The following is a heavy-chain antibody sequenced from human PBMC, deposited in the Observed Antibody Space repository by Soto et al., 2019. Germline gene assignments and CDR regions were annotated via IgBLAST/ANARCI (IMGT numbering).Heavy chain of an antibody. J-gene: IGHJ4*02. CDR2: IYSGGSA. V-gene: IGHV3-66*04. CDR1: GFTVSSNY. D-gene: IGHD5-18*01. CDR3: ARHGSSYSGGYFDY. Sequence: EVQLVESGGGLVQPGGSLRLSCAASGFTVSSNYMSWVRQAPGKGLEWVSVIYSGGSAYYADSVKGRFTISRDNSKNTLYLQMNSLRAEDTAVYYCARHGSSYSGGYFDYWGQGTLVTVSS.